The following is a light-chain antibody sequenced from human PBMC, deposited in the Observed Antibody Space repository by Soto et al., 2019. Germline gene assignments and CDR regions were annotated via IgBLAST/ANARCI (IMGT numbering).Light chain of an antibody. CDR3: ISYTVSRSYV. Sequence: QSVLTQPPSASGSPGQSVTISCSGTSSDIGAYDHVAWFQQFPGKTPKLIIYSVSNRPSGVSYRFSGSKSGNTASLTISGLQAEDEADYYCISYTVSRSYVFGTGTKLTVL. J-gene: IGLJ1*01. CDR2: SVS. V-gene: IGLV2-14*01. CDR1: SSDIGAYDH.